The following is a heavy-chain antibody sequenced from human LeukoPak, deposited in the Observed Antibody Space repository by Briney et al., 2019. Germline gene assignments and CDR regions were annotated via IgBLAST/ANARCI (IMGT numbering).Heavy chain of an antibody. CDR3: ARHQRGFCTATSCLPDSHY. V-gene: IGHV1-2*02. CDR1: GYTFTGYY. CDR2: MKPETGGT. Sequence: ASVKVSCKASGYTFTGYYIHWGRQAPGPGHERMGRMKPETGGTNYERRLHGRLTMTRDTSIATAYMELPRLTSDDTAVYYCARHQRGFCTATSCLPDSHYWGQGTLVTVSS. J-gene: IGHJ4*02. D-gene: IGHD2-2*01.